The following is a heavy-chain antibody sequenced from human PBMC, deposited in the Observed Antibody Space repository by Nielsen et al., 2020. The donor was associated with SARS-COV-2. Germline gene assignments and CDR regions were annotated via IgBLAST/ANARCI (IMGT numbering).Heavy chain of an antibody. CDR2: ISWDGGST. CDR3: ALLAVAGRVSYYGMDV. J-gene: IGHJ6*02. V-gene: IGHV3-43*01. D-gene: IGHD6-19*01. CDR1: GFTFDDYT. Sequence: GESLKISCAASGFTFDDYTMHWVRQAPGKGLEWVSLISWDGGSTYYADSVKGRFTISRDNSKNSLYLQMNSLRTEDTALYYCALLAVAGRVSYYGMDVWGQGTTVTVSS.